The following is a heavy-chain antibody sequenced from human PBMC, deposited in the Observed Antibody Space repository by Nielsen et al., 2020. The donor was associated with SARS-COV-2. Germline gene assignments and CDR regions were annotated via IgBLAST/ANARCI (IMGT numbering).Heavy chain of an antibody. CDR2: IYYSGST. CDR1: GGSISSSSYY. Sequence: SETLSLTCTVSGGSISSSSYYWGWIRQPPGKGLEWIGSIYYSGSTYYSPSLRSRVTISVDTSKKHFSLKLTSVTAADTAVYFCARGDIAVVPAAMFRGDDAFDIWGQGTMVRVSS. J-gene: IGHJ3*02. CDR3: ARGDIAVVPAAMFRGDDAFDI. V-gene: IGHV4-39*02. D-gene: IGHD2-2*01.